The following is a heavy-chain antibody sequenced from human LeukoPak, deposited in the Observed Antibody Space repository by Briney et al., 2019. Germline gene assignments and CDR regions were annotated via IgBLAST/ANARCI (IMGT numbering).Heavy chain of an antibody. V-gene: IGHV3-74*01. Sequence: GGSLRLSCAASGFTFSSYWVHWVRQAPGKGLVWVLHVNSDESITTYADSVNGRFTISRGNAKNTLYLQMKSLRAEDTAVYYCARGHLPTPRSAMDVWGQGTTVTVSS. CDR1: GFTFSSYW. J-gene: IGHJ6*02. CDR3: ARGHLPTPRSAMDV. CDR2: VNSDESIT. D-gene: IGHD3-3*02.